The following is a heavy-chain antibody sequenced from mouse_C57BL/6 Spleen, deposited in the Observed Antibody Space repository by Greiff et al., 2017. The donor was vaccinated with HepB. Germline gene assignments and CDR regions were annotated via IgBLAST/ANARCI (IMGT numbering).Heavy chain of an antibody. CDR2: ISDGGSYP. V-gene: IGHV5-4*01. CDR1: GFTFSSYA. Sequence: EVQVVESGGGLVKPGGSLKLSCAASGFTFSSYAMSWVRQTPETRLEWVATISDGGSYPYYPDNVKGRFTISRDNAKNNLYLQMSHLKSEDTAMYDGAREPYYGSSLYYFDYLGQGTTLTGSS. CDR3: AREPYYGSSLYYFDY. D-gene: IGHD1-1*01. J-gene: IGHJ2*01.